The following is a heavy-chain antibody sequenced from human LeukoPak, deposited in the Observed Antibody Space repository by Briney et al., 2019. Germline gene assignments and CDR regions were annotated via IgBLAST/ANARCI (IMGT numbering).Heavy chain of an antibody. Sequence: PGGSLRPSCAASGFTFSSYWMHWVRQAPGKGLVWVSRIDSDGSSTIYADSVKGRFTISRDNAKNTLNLQMNSLRAEDTGLYYCARSGAPTPDYWGQGTLVIVSS. D-gene: IGHD2-15*01. CDR2: IDSDGSST. J-gene: IGHJ4*02. CDR1: GFTFSSYW. V-gene: IGHV3-74*01. CDR3: ARSGAPTPDY.